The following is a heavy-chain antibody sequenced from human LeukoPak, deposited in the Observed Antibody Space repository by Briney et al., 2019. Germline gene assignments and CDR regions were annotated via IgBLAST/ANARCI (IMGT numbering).Heavy chain of an antibody. Sequence: PGGSLRLSCAASGFIVSSNYMSWVRQAPGKGLEWVSVIYSGDTTCYADSVKGRFTISRDNSKNTLYLQMNSLRAEDTAVYYCAKSMATTNYDYWGQGTLDTVSS. J-gene: IGHJ4*02. CDR1: GFIVSSNY. CDR2: IYSGDTT. D-gene: IGHD5-24*01. CDR3: AKSMATTNYDY. V-gene: IGHV3-53*05.